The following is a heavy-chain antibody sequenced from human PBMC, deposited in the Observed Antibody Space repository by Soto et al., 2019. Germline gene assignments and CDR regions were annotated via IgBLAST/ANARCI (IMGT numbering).Heavy chain of an antibody. D-gene: IGHD6-19*01. Sequence: GGSLRLSCAASGFTFSSYAMSWVRQAPGKGLEWVSAISGSGGSIYYADSVKGRFTISRDNAKNSLYLQMNSLRAEDTAVYYCAGLYSSGLVDYYYYGMDVWGQGTTVTVSS. J-gene: IGHJ6*02. CDR3: AGLYSSGLVDYYYYGMDV. CDR2: ISGSGGSI. CDR1: GFTFSSYA. V-gene: IGHV3-23*01.